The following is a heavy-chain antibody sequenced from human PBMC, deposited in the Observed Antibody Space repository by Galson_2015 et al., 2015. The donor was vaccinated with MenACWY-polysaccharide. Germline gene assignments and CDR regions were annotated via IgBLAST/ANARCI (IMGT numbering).Heavy chain of an antibody. J-gene: IGHJ4*02. CDR3: ATRYENQIKNYCED. Sequence: LSLTCTVSGGSISSRSYYWAWIRQPPGQGLEWIGTTHSSGSTYYNPSLNSRVTMSVHTSENLFSLRLRSVTAADTAVYYCATRYENQIKNYCEDWGQGTLVTVSS. V-gene: IGHV4-39*01. D-gene: IGHD2-2*01. CDR2: THSSGST. CDR1: GGSISSRSYY.